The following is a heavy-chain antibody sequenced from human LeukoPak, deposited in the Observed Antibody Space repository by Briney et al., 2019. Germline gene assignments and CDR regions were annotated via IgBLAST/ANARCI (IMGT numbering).Heavy chain of an antibody. CDR1: GYTFTSYA. CDR3: ARDMITFGGVIAATLSFDY. Sequence: ASVKVSCKASGYTFTSYAMNWVRQAPGQGLEWMGWINTNTGNPTYAQGFTGRFVFSLDTSVSTAYLQISSLKAEDTAVYYCARDMITFGGVIAATLSFDYWGQGTLVTVSS. V-gene: IGHV7-4-1*02. D-gene: IGHD3-16*02. CDR2: INTNTGNP. J-gene: IGHJ4*02.